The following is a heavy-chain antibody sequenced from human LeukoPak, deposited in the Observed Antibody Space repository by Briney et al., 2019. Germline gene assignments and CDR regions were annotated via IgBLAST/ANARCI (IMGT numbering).Heavy chain of an antibody. J-gene: IGHJ4*02. D-gene: IGHD1-26*01. V-gene: IGHV4-59*01. CDR1: GGSISSYY. CDR2: IYNSGST. CDR3: ARDVGATPGYFDY. Sequence: ASESLSLTCTASGGSISSYYWSWIRQTPGKGLEWIGYIYNSGSTNYNPSLKSRVTISVDTSKNQFSLKLSSVTAADTAVYYCARDVGATPGYFDYWGQGTLVTVSS.